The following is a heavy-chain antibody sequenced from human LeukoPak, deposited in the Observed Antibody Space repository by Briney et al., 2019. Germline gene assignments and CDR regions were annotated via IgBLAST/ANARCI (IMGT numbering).Heavy chain of an antibody. CDR3: ARDESSGWYYFDY. J-gene: IGHJ4*02. Sequence: GGSLRLSCAASGFTFNSYAMHWVRQAPGKGLEWVAVISYDGSNKYYADSVKGRFTISRDNSKNTLYLQMNSLRAEDTAVYYCARDESSGWYYFDYWGQGTLVTVSS. D-gene: IGHD6-19*01. CDR1: GFTFNSYA. CDR2: ISYDGSNK. V-gene: IGHV3-30-3*01.